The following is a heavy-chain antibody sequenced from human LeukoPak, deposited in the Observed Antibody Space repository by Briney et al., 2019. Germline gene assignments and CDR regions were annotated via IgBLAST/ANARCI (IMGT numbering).Heavy chain of an antibody. CDR3: AKDTGSTGWGYSDY. V-gene: IGHV3-23*01. J-gene: IGHJ4*02. D-gene: IGHD6-19*01. CDR1: GFTFSRYA. CDR2: INSGGSGGRT. Sequence: PGGSLRPSCVVSGFTFSRYAMSWVRQAPGKGLEWVSGINSGGSGGRTYYADSVKGRFSISRDNSKNTVSLQMNSLRAEDTGLYYCAKDTGSTGWGYSDYWGQGTLVTVSS.